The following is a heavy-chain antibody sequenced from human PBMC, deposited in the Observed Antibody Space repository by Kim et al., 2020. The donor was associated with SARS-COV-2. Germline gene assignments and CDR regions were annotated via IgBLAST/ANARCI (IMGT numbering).Heavy chain of an antibody. J-gene: IGHJ4*02. Sequence: GGSLRLSCAASGFTFSSYSMNWVRQAPGKGLEWVSSISSSSSYIYYADSVKGRFTISRDNAKNSLYLQMNSLRAEDTAVYYCARGYSSGWYWNYWGQGTLVTVSS. CDR3: ARGYSSGWYWNY. V-gene: IGHV3-21*01. CDR1: GFTFSSYS. D-gene: IGHD6-19*01. CDR2: ISSSSSYI.